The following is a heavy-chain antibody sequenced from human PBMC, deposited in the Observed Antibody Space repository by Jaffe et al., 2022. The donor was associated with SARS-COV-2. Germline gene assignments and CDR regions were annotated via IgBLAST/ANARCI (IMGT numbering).Heavy chain of an antibody. CDR1: GGSISSGSYY. CDR2: IYTSGST. Sequence: QVQLQESGPGLVKPSQTLSLTCTVSGGSISSGSYYWSWIRQPAGKGLEWIGRIYTSGSTKYSPSLKSRVTISVDTSKNQFSLKLTSVTAADTAVYYCARGHDSTAYYYGGLYWGQGTLVTVSS. D-gene: IGHD3-22*01. V-gene: IGHV4-61*02. J-gene: IGHJ4*02. CDR3: ARGHDSTAYYYGGLY.